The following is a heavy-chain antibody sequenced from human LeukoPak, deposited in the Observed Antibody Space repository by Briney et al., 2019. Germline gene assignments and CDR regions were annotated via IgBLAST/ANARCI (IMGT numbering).Heavy chain of an antibody. J-gene: IGHJ3*01. CDR2: IKQDGSEK. V-gene: IGHV3-7*01. D-gene: IGHD3-22*01. Sequence: GGSLRLSCAASGFTFSSYWMSWVRQAPGKGLEWVANIKQDGSEKYYVDSVKGRFTISRDNAKNSLYLQMNSLRAEDTAVYYCASGAHYYDSSAPPSWGQGTMVTVSS. CDR1: GFTFSSYW. CDR3: ASGAHYYDSSAPPS.